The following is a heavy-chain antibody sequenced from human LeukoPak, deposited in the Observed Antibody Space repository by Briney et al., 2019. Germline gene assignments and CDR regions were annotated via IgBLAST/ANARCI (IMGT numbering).Heavy chain of an antibody. CDR1: GGTFSSYA. V-gene: IGHV1-69*05. J-gene: IGHJ4*02. CDR2: IIPIFGTA. D-gene: IGHD2-2*02. CDR3: AREVVPAAILGFDY. Sequence: SVKVSCKASGGTFSSYAISWVRQAPGQGLEWMGGIIPIFGTANYAQKFQGRVTITTDESTSTAYMELSSLRSEDTAVYYCAREVVPAAILGFDYWGQGTLVTVSS.